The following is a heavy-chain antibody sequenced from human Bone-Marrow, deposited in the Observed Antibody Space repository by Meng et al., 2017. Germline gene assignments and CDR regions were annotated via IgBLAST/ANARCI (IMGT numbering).Heavy chain of an antibody. D-gene: IGHD6-13*01. CDR2: IDPNNDHT. V-gene: IGHV1-2*06. J-gene: IGHJ4*02. CDR3: ARDEDISAAGKLFGDY. Sequence: GHLVHSGPEGKKPGASVKLSCKPSGYTFAAYWIHWLRQAPGQGLEWMGRIDPNNDHTQYAQNFQGRVTMTSDTSISTVYMELNGLRSDDTAVYYCARDEDISAAGKLFGDYWGQGTLVTVSS. CDR1: GYTFAAYW.